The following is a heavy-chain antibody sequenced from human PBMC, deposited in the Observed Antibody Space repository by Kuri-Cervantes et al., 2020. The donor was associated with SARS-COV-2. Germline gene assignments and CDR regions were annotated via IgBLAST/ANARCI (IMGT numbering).Heavy chain of an antibody. D-gene: IGHD3-3*01. Sequence: GESLKISCAASGFTFSSYGMHWVRQAPGKGLEWVAVISYDGSNKYYADSVKGRFTISRDNSKNTLYLQMNSLRAEDTAVYYCARDLVLRFLEWSYYVMDVWGQGTTVTVSS. J-gene: IGHJ6*02. CDR1: GFTFSSYG. CDR2: ISYDGSNK. V-gene: IGHV3-30*03. CDR3: ARDLVLRFLEWSYYVMDV.